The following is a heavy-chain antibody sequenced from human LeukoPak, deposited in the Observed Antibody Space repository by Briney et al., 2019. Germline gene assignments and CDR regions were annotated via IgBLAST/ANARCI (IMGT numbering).Heavy chain of an antibody. CDR2: ISYDGSNK. J-gene: IGHJ4*02. D-gene: IGHD4-17*01. CDR1: GFTFSSYG. CDR3: ARGISTVTTPGDFDY. Sequence: GGSLSLSCEASGFTFSSYGMHWVRQAPGKGLEWVAVISYDGSNKYYADSVKGRFTISRDNSKNTLYLQMNSLRAEDTAVYYCARGISTVTTPGDFDYWGQGTLVTVSS. V-gene: IGHV3-30*03.